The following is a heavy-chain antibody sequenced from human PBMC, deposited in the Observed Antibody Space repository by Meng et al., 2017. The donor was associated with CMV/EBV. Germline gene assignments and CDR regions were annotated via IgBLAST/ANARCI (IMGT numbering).Heavy chain of an antibody. Sequence: GGSLRLSCAASGFTFSSYWMHWVRQAPGKGLVWVSRINSDGSSTSYADSVKGRITISRDNAKNTLYLQMNSLRAEDTAVYYCARTGVFSRGKVVWFDPWGQGTLVTVSS. V-gene: IGHV3-74*01. CDR3: ARTGVFSRGKVVWFDP. J-gene: IGHJ5*02. D-gene: IGHD1-14*01. CDR1: GFTFSSYW. CDR2: INSDGSST.